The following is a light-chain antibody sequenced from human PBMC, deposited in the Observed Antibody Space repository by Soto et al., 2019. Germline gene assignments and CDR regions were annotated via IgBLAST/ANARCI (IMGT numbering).Light chain of an antibody. CDR1: QSVTSNY. J-gene: IGKJ1*01. CDR3: QQYGSFPWT. Sequence: IVLTQSPGSLSLSPGARATLSCRASQSVTSNYFAWYQQKPGQAPRLLIYGASSRATGIADRFSGSGSGTDFTLTSSRLEPEDFAVYYCQQYGSFPWTFGQGTKVDIK. V-gene: IGKV3-20*01. CDR2: GAS.